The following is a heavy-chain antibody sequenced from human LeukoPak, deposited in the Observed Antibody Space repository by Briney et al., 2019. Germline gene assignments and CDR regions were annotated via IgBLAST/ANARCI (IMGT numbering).Heavy chain of an antibody. V-gene: IGHV4-39*01. CDR2: IYHSGSI. CDR3: ARGNLYNWNYDY. CDR1: GDSLGSGMYY. D-gene: IGHD1-7*01. J-gene: IGHJ4*02. Sequence: SETLSLTCTVSGDSLGSGMYYWGWIRQAPGKGLTWIGSIYHSGSIFYNASFESRVAMSVDPSNNQFSLRLTSVTAADTAVYYCARGNLYNWNYDYWGQGTLVTVSS.